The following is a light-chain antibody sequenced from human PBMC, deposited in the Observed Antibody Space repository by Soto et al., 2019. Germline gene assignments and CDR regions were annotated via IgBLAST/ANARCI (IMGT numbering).Light chain of an antibody. CDR3: QHHNSYSQT. Sequence: DIQLTQSPPTLSASVGDRVTITCRASQSIRYYLAWYQQMPGKAPKLLIYGASSLQSGVPSRFSGSGSGTEFTLTISSLQPVDFATYFCQHHNSYSQTFGQGTKV. CDR2: GAS. V-gene: IGKV1-5*01. CDR1: QSIRYY. J-gene: IGKJ1*01.